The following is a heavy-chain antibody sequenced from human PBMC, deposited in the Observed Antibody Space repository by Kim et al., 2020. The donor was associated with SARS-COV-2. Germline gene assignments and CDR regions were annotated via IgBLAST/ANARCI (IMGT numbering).Heavy chain of an antibody. Sequence: GGSLRLSCAASGFSLSQFLMNWVRQAPGKGLEWVSSMSNGGTYIYYSDSVKGRFTISRDNTKNSLYLQMNSLRAEDTAVYYCARGYCSGDGCGQQDYWGQGTLVTVSS. D-gene: IGHD2-15*01. CDR3: ARGYCSGDGCGQQDY. J-gene: IGHJ4*02. CDR1: GFSLSQFL. V-gene: IGHV3-21*01. CDR2: MSNGGTYI.